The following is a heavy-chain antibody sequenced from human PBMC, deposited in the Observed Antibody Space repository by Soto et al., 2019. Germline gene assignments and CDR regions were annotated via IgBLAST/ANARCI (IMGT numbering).Heavy chain of an antibody. Sequence: GASVKVSCKASGYTFTSYAMHWVRQAPGQRLEWMRWINAGNGNTKYSQKFQGRVTITRDTSASTAYMELSSLRYEDTAVYYCARLAEDYYDSSGYFDWGQGTLVTVSS. V-gene: IGHV1-3*01. J-gene: IGHJ4*02. CDR1: GYTFTSYA. D-gene: IGHD3-22*01. CDR3: ARLAEDYYDSSGYFD. CDR2: INAGNGNT.